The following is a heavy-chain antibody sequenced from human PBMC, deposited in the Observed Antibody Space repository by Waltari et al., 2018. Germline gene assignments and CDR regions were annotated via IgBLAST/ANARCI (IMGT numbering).Heavy chain of an antibody. CDR2: IYHSGST. J-gene: IGHJ3*02. Sequence: QVQLQESGPGLVKPSETLPLTCTVPGYSISSGYSWGWFRQPPGKGLEWIGSIYHSGSTYYNPSLKSRVTISVDTSKNQFSLKLSSVTAADTAVYYCAVLPPSIVATSDAFDIWGQGTMVTVSS. CDR1: GYSISSGYS. D-gene: IGHD5-12*01. V-gene: IGHV4-38-2*02. CDR3: AVLPPSIVATSDAFDI.